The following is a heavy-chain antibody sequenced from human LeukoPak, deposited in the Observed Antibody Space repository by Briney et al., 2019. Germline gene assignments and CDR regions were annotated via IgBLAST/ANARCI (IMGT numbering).Heavy chain of an antibody. Sequence: GGSLRLSCVASGFTFSGYTLNWVRQAPGKGLEWVSSISSSSSYIYYADSVKGRFTISRDNAKNSLYLQMNSLRAEDTAVYYCARVAWLEDYWGQGTLVTVSS. CDR2: ISSSSSYI. J-gene: IGHJ4*02. V-gene: IGHV3-21*01. D-gene: IGHD6-19*01. CDR3: ARVAWLEDY. CDR1: GFTFSGYT.